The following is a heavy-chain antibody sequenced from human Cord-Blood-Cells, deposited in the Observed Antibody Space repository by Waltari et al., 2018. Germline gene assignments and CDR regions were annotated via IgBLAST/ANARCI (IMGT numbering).Heavy chain of an antibody. CDR1: GGSISSSSYY. J-gene: IGHJ2*01. V-gene: IGHV4-39*01. Sequence: QLQLQESGPGLVKPSETLSLTCTVSGGSISSSSYYWGWIRQPPGKGLEWIGRIYYSGSTYYNPSPKGRVTISVDTSKNQFSLKLSSVTAADTAVYYCARRYCSSTSCYWYFDLWGRGTLVTVSS. D-gene: IGHD2-2*01. CDR3: ARRYCSSTSCYWYFDL. CDR2: IYYSGST.